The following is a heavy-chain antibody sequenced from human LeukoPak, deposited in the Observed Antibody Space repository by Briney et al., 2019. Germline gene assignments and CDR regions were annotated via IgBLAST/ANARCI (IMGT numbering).Heavy chain of an antibody. D-gene: IGHD2-21*01. Sequence: ASMKVSCKASGYISTDYYMNWVRQAPGQGLEWMGWINPDTGDTNYAQKFQGRVTMTRDTSVSTAYMELSGLQYDDTAMYYCSIFEVWGQGTMVTISS. J-gene: IGHJ3*01. V-gene: IGHV1-2*02. CDR2: INPDTGDT. CDR3: SIFEV. CDR1: GYISTDYY.